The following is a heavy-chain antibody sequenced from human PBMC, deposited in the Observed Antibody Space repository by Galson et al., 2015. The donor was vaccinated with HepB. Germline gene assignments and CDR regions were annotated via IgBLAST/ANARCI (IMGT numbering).Heavy chain of an antibody. CDR1: GYSFTSYW. Sequence: QSGAEVKKPGESLEISCKGSGYSFTSYWIGWVRQMPGKGLEWMGIIYPGDSDTRYSPSFQGQVTISADKSISTAYLQWSSLKASDTAMYYCARHSRGQQQLAWYFDLWGRGTLVTVSS. J-gene: IGHJ2*01. CDR2: IYPGDSDT. CDR3: ARHSRGQQQLAWYFDL. V-gene: IGHV5-51*01. D-gene: IGHD6-13*01.